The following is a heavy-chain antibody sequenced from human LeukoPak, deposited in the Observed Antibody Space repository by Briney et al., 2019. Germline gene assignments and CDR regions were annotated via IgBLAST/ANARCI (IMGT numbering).Heavy chain of an antibody. J-gene: IGHJ4*02. D-gene: IGHD1-26*01. V-gene: IGHV3-48*02. Sequence: PGGSLRLSCATSGFTLTSYSMNWVRQAPGRGPEWISYTSRDSGTIQYADSVKGRFTISRDNAKNSLFLQVNSLRDDDTAVYYCVRDDAWAFDFWGQGTRVTVSS. CDR2: TSRDSGTI. CDR3: VRDDAWAFDF. CDR1: GFTLTSYS.